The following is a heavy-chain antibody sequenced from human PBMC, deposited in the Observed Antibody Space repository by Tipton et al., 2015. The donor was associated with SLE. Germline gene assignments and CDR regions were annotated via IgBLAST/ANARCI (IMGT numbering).Heavy chain of an antibody. CDR3: ARPLLYYFDY. J-gene: IGHJ4*02. V-gene: IGHV3-30*03. CDR2: ISYDGSNK. CDR1: GFTFSDYY. Sequence: SLRLSCAASGFTFSDYYMSWIRQAPGKGLEWVAVISYDGSNKYYADSLKGRFTISRDNSKNTLYLQMNSLRAEDTAVYYCARPLLYYFDYWGQGTLVTVSS.